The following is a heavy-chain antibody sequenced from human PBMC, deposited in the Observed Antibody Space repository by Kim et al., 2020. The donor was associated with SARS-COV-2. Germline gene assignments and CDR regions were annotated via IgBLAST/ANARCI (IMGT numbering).Heavy chain of an antibody. CDR3: AADPHGAY. D-gene: IGHD3-16*01. J-gene: IGHJ4*02. CDR1: GFSFNDAW. V-gene: IGHV3-15*01. CDR2: IKSKNDGGTS. Sequence: GGSLRLSCAASGFSFNDAWVSWVRQAPGKGLEWVGRIKSKNDGGTSDDAAHLKGRFIISRDDKKRMLYLQMNNLKTEDTAVYYCAADPHGAYWGQGTLVIFSS.